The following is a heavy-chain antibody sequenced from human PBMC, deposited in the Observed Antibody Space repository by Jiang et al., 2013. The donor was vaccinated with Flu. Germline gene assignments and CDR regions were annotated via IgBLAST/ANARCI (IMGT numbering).Heavy chain of an antibody. CDR2: IYPGDSDT. J-gene: IGHJ4*02. Sequence: KGLEWMGIIYPGDSDTRYSPSFQGQVTISADKSISTAYLQWSSLKASDTAMYYCARSIAVAGTPYFDYWGQGTLVTVSS. D-gene: IGHD6-19*01. CDR3: ARSIAVAGTPYFDY. V-gene: IGHV5-51*01.